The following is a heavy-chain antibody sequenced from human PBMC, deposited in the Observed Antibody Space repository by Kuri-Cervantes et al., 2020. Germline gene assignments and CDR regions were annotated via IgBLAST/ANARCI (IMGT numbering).Heavy chain of an antibody. D-gene: IGHD3/OR15-3a*01. J-gene: IGHJ6*03. Sequence: ASVKVSCKASGYTFTRYCIHWVRQAPGQGLEWMGWITPNGRDTEYAQKFQGRVTMTRDTSISTAYMELHRLRSDDTAVHYCATSRWTGDRVGDRYNYMDVWGKGTTVIVSS. CDR3: ATSRWTGDRVGDRYNYMDV. V-gene: IGHV1-2*02. CDR2: ITPNGRDT. CDR1: GYTFTRYC.